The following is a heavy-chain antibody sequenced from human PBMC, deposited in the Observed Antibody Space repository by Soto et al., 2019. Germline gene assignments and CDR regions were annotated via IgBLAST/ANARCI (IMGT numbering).Heavy chain of an antibody. Sequence: VKVSCKASGRTFSSYAISWVRQAPGQGLERMGGIIPIFGTANYAHKFQGRDTITADESTSTAYMELSSPTSEDTAGYYCYIDFRYYKAMVIRGFDPWGHGSL. D-gene: IGHD5-18*01. V-gene: IGHV1-69*01. CDR3: YIDFRYYKAMVIRGFDP. J-gene: IGHJ5*02. CDR2: IIPIFGTA. CDR1: GRTFSSYA.